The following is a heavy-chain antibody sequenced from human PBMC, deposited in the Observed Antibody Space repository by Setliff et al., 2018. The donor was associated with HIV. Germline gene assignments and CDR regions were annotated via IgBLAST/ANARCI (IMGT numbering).Heavy chain of an antibody. CDR3: ARHAGPRNFWSGYSSGMDV. D-gene: IGHD3-3*01. Sequence: PGESLKISCRGSGYTFTRQWIAWVRQVPGKGLEFMGIIWPGDSDTRYSPSFQGQVTISADKSISTAYLQLSSLKASDTAMYYCARHAGPRNFWSGYSSGMDVWGKGTTVTVSS. CDR1: GYTFTRQW. V-gene: IGHV5-51*01. CDR2: IWPGDSDT. J-gene: IGHJ6*03.